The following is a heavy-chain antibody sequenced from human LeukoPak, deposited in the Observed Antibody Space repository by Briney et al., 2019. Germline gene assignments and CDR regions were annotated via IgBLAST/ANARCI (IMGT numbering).Heavy chain of an antibody. CDR3: ARGGSGSYNVDY. J-gene: IGHJ4*02. V-gene: IGHV3-20*04. CDR1: GFTFDDYG. Sequence: GGSLRLSCAASGFTFDDYGMSWVRQAPGKGLEWVSGINWNGGSTGYADSVRGRFTISRDNAKNSLYLQMNSLRAEDTALYYCARGGSGSYNVDYWGQGTLVTVSS. CDR2: INWNGGST. D-gene: IGHD1-26*01.